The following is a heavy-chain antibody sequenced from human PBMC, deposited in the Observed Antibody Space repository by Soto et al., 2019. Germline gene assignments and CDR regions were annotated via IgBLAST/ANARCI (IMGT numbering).Heavy chain of an antibody. D-gene: IGHD5-18*01. CDR2: ISSSSSTI. Sequence: PGGSLRLSCAASGFTFSSYSMNWVRQAPGKGLEWVSYISSSSSTIYYADSVKGRFTISRDNAKNSLYLQMNSLRAEDTAVYYCARDRTRGYSWPFDYWGQGTLVTVSS. CDR1: GFTFSSYS. V-gene: IGHV3-48*01. CDR3: ARDRTRGYSWPFDY. J-gene: IGHJ4*02.